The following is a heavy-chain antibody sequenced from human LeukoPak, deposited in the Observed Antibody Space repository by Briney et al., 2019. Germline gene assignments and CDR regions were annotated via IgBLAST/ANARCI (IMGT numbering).Heavy chain of an antibody. V-gene: IGHV4-59*01. CDR3: ARGNYYYYDSSGFADY. Sequence: ETLSLTCTVSGGSISSYYWSWIRQPPGKGLEWIGYTYYSGSTNYNPSLKSRVTISVDTSKNQFSLKLSSVTAADTAVYYCARGNYYYYDSSGFADYWGQGTLVTVSS. CDR2: TYYSGST. J-gene: IGHJ4*02. D-gene: IGHD3-22*01. CDR1: GGSISSYY.